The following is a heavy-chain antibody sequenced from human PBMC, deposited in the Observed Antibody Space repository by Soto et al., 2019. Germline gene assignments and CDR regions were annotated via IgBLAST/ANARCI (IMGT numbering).Heavy chain of an antibody. D-gene: IGHD3-16*01. Sequence: QVQLVQSGAEVKKPGASVKVSCKASGYTFTSYGITWVRQAPGQGLEWLGWINGYNGNTNYAQKLQGRVTMTTDTSASTAYMELMSLRSDDTAVYYCARMGDVPYYYYGMDVWGQGTTVTVSS. CDR2: INGYNGNT. J-gene: IGHJ6*02. V-gene: IGHV1-18*01. CDR3: ARMGDVPYYYYGMDV. CDR1: GYTFTSYG.